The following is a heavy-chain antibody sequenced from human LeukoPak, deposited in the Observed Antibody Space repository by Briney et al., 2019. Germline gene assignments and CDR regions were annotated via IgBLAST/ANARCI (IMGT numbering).Heavy chain of an antibody. D-gene: IGHD3-10*01. CDR1: GFTFSTYS. J-gene: IGHJ2*01. CDR3: TRPGTVYWYFDL. Sequence: GGSLRLSCAASGFTFSTYSMNWVRQAPGKGLEWVSSIGSHSTYIYYEDSVKGRFTISRDNAKNSLYLQMNSLRAEDTAVYYCTRPGTVYWYFDLWGRGTLVTVSS. CDR2: IGSHSTYI. V-gene: IGHV3-21*01.